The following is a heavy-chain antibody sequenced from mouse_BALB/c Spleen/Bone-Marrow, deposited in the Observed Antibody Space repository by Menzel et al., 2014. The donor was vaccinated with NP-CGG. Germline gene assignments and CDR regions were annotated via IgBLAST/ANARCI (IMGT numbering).Heavy chain of an antibody. CDR1: GYTFXRYT. D-gene: IGHD1-1*01. CDR3: TIRYYAMDY. CDR2: IIPNSGYS. V-gene: IGHV1-4*01. Sequence: QVQLQQSGAELARPGASVKMSCQASGYTFXRYTMHWEKKRPGQGLEWIGYIIPNSGYSNYNQKFKDEATLTADKSSSTAYMQLSSLTSEDSAVYYCTIRYYAMDYWGQGTSVTVSS. J-gene: IGHJ4*01.